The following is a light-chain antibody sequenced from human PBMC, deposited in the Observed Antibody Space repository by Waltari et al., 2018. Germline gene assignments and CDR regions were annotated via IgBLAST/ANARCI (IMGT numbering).Light chain of an antibody. J-gene: IGKJ1*01. Sequence: EIVLTQSPATLSLSPGERATLSCRASQSVSSYLAWYQQKPGQAPRLLIYGASTRATGIPARFSGSGSGTEFTLTISSLQSEDFAVYYCHQYKIWPEAFGQGTKVEIK. CDR3: HQYKIWPEA. V-gene: IGKV3D-15*01. CDR1: QSVSSY. CDR2: GAS.